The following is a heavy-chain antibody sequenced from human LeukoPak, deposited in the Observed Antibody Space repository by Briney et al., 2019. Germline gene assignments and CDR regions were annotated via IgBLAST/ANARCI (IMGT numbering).Heavy chain of an antibody. CDR1: GFTFSSYA. V-gene: IGHV3-30-3*01. Sequence: PGGSLRLSCAASGFTFSSYAMHWVRQAPGKGLEWVAVISYDGSNKYYADSVKGRFTISRDNSKSTLYLQMNSLRPEDTAVYYCAKGGSNNWSFDNWGQGTLVTVSS. D-gene: IGHD1-1*01. CDR2: ISYDGSNK. CDR3: AKGGSNNWSFDN. J-gene: IGHJ4*02.